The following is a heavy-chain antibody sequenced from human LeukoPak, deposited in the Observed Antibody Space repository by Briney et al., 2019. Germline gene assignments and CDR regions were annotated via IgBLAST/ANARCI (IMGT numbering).Heavy chain of an antibody. CDR3: AKDSTVSGSYYGMDI. J-gene: IGHJ6*02. CDR2: ISGSGGST. D-gene: IGHD3-22*01. V-gene: IGHV3-23*01. CDR1: GFTFSSYA. Sequence: GGSLRLSCAASGFTFSSYAMSWVRQAPGKGLEWVSAISGSGGSTYYADSVKGRFTISRDNSKNTLHLQMNSLRAEDTAVYYCAKDSTVSGSYYGMDIWGQGTTVTVSS.